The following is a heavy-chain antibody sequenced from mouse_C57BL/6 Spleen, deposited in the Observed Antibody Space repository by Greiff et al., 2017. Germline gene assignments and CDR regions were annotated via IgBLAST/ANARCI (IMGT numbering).Heavy chain of an antibody. D-gene: IGHD1-1*01. J-gene: IGHJ4*01. Sequence: EVKLQESGAELVRPGASVKLSCTASGFNIKDDYMHWVKQRPEQGLEWIGWIDPENGDTEYASKFQGKATITADTSSNTAYLQLSSLTSEDTAVYYCTSDYYGSSPYAMDYWGQGTSVTVSS. CDR2: IDPENGDT. CDR1: GFNIKDDY. V-gene: IGHV14-4*01. CDR3: TSDYYGSSPYAMDY.